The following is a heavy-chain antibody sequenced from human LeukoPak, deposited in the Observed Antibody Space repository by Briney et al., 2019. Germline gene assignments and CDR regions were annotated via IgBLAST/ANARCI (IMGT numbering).Heavy chain of an antibody. Sequence: SGTLSLTCAVSGGSISSSNWWSWVRQPPGKGLEWIGEIYHSGSTNYNPSLKSRVTISVDKSKNQFSLKLSSVTAADTAVYYCARRPMYYYDSSGYRPFDYWGQGTLVTVSS. J-gene: IGHJ4*02. CDR3: ARRPMYYYDSSGYRPFDY. CDR1: GGSISSSNW. CDR2: IYHSGST. V-gene: IGHV4-4*02. D-gene: IGHD3-22*01.